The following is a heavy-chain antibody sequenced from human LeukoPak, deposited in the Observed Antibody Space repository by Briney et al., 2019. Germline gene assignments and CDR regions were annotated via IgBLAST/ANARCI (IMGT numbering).Heavy chain of an antibody. V-gene: IGHV1-69*05. J-gene: IGHJ4*02. Sequence: GASVTVSCKASGGTFISYAISWVRQAPGQGLEWMGGIIPIFGTANYAQRFQGRVTITTDESTSTAYMELSSLRSEDTAVYYFARSPGSYYAPYYFDYWGQGTLVTVSS. CDR3: ARSPGSYYAPYYFDY. CDR1: GGTFISYA. CDR2: IIPIFGTA. D-gene: IGHD1-26*01.